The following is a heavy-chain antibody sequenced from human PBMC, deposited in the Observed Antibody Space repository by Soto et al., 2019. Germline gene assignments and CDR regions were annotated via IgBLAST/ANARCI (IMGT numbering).Heavy chain of an antibody. CDR2: INPNSGGT. D-gene: IGHD1-1*01. V-gene: IGHV1-2*02. CDR3: ASAEVNGTAGIDF. CDR1: GYTFSGFY. J-gene: IGHJ4*02. Sequence: ASVKVSCKASGYTFSGFYMHWVRQAPGQGLEWMGWINPNSGGTKSAEKFQGRVTTTRDTSISTAYMELSRLTSDDTAVYYCASAEVNGTAGIDFWGQGTQVTVSS.